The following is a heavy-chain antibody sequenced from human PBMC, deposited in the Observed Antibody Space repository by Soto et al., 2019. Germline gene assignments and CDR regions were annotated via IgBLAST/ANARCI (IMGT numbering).Heavy chain of an antibody. Sequence: PSETLSLTCSVSGDSINSRYWSWIRQPPGKGLEWIGYIDYVGSTNYAPSLQSRVTMSVDTSKNQVSLKLRYVTAADTAVYYCARLGSVYELDYWGQGTLVTVSS. CDR2: IDYVGST. CDR3: ARLGSVYELDY. V-gene: IGHV4-59*11. CDR1: GDSINSRY. D-gene: IGHD3-10*01. J-gene: IGHJ4*02.